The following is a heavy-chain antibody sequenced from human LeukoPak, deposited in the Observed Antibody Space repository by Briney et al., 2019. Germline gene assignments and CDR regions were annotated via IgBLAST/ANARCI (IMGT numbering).Heavy chain of an antibody. V-gene: IGHV1-8*01. J-gene: IGHJ6*03. CDR3: ARGPLHVFGYYYYMDV. CDR1: GYTFTSYD. D-gene: IGHD3-10*02. CDR2: MNPNSGNT. Sequence: ASVKASCKASGYTFTSYDINWVRQATGQGLEWMGWMNPNSGNTGYAQKFQGRVTMTRNTSISTAYMELSSLRSEDTAVYYCARGPLHVFGYYYYMDVWGKGTTVTISS.